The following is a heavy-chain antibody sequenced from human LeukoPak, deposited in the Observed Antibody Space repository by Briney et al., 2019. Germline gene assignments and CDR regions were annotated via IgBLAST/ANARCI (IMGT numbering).Heavy chain of an antibody. CDR1: GFTVSSNY. Sequence: GGSLRLSCAASGFTVSSNYMTWVRQAPGKGLEWVSVIYNGGSTYYADSVKGRFTISRDNSKNTLYLQMNSLRAEDTAVYYCAKEAYYDSSGYYSSWGQGTLVTVSS. V-gene: IGHV3-66*02. CDR2: IYNGGST. D-gene: IGHD3-22*01. J-gene: IGHJ4*02. CDR3: AKEAYYDSSGYYSS.